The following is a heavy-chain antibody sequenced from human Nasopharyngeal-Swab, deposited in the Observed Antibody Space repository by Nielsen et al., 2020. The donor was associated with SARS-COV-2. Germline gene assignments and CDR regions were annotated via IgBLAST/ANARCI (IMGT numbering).Heavy chain of an antibody. CDR3: AKDSGAGFCNDGSCFPTDH. D-gene: IGHD2-15*01. V-gene: IGHV3-23*01. CDR2: ISGTCEDP. CDR1: GFTFSGYA. J-gene: IGHJ4*02. Sequence: GESLKISCAASGFTFSGYAMNWVRQAPGKGLEWVSGISGTCEDPYYADSVKGRFTISRDRSKNTLYLQMNSLRAEDTAVYYCAKDSGAGFCNDGSCFPTDHWGQGTRVTVSS.